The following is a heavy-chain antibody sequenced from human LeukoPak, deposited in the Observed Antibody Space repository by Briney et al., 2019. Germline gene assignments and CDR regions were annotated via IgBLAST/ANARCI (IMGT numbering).Heavy chain of an antibody. Sequence: SETLSLTCTVSGGSIISGGYHWGWIRQPPGKGLEWIGEINHSGTTNYNPSLKSRVTISVDTSKNQFSLKLSSVTAADTAVYYCARGFTRDYWGQGTLVTVSS. CDR1: GGSIISGGYH. CDR2: INHSGTT. CDR3: ARGFTRDY. J-gene: IGHJ4*02. V-gene: IGHV4-39*07.